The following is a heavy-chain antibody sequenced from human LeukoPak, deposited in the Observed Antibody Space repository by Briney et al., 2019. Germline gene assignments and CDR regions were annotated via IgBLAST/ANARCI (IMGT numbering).Heavy chain of an antibody. CDR2: ISSSSTYI. CDR3: ARDVVLMSMDV. D-gene: IGHD2-8*01. J-gene: IGHJ6*02. V-gene: IGHV3-21*01. Sequence: GGSLRLSCAASGFTFSSYSMNWVRQAPGKGLEWVSSISSSSTYIHYADSVKGRFTISRENAKNSLYLQMNSLRAEDTAVYYCARDVVLMSMDVWGQGTTVTVSS. CDR1: GFTFSSYS.